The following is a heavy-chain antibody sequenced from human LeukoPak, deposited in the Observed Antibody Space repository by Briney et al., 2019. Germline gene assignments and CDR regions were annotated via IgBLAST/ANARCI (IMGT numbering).Heavy chain of an antibody. J-gene: IGHJ2*01. CDR1: GGSFSGYY. Sequence: SETLSLTCAVYGGSFSGYYWNWIRQPPGKGLEWIGEVYHSGSTNYNPSLKSRVTISVDTSKNQFSLKLSSVTAADTAVYYCARATYCSGGNCYKLRYFDLWGRGTLVTVSS. D-gene: IGHD2-15*01. CDR2: VYHSGST. V-gene: IGHV4-34*01. CDR3: ARATYCSGGNCYKLRYFDL.